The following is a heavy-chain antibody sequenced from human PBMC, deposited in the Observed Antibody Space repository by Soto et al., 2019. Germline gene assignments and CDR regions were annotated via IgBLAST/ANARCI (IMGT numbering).Heavy chain of an antibody. CDR3: ARYTSSIAAPDY. Sequence: ASVKVSCKASGYTFTIYYMHWVRQAPGQGLEWMGIINPSGGSTSYAQKFQGRVTMTRDTSTSTVYMELSSLRSEDTAVYYCARYTSSIAAPDYWGQGTLVTVSS. V-gene: IGHV1-46*01. CDR1: GYTFTIYY. D-gene: IGHD6-6*01. J-gene: IGHJ4*02. CDR2: INPSGGST.